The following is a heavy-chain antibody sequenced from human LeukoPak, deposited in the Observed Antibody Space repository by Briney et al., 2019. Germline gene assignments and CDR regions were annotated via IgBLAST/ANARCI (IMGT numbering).Heavy chain of an antibody. CDR2: ISSSGSII. CDR1: GFSFSSYE. D-gene: IGHD4-23*01. Sequence: GGSLRLSCAASGFSFSSYEVNWVRQAPGKGLEWVSYISSSGSIIYYADSVKGRFTISRDNAKNSLYLQMNSLRAEDTAVYYCARVGFYGGNSDWYLDLWGRGTLVTVSS. CDR3: ARVGFYGGNSDWYLDL. V-gene: IGHV3-48*03. J-gene: IGHJ2*01.